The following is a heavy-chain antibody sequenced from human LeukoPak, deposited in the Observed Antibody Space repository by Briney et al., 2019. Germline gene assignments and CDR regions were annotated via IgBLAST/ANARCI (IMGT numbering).Heavy chain of an antibody. J-gene: IGHJ4*02. CDR1: GVSISSSSYY. CDR3: ARGISDTYYDY. D-gene: IGHD1-20*01. CDR2: IYSDGST. Sequence: SETLSLTCTVSGVSISSSSYYWGWIRQPPGKGLEWIGSIYSDGSTYYNPSLKSRVTISVDTSKNQSSLKLSSVTAADTAVYYCARGISDTYYDYWGQATLVTVSS. V-gene: IGHV4-39*07.